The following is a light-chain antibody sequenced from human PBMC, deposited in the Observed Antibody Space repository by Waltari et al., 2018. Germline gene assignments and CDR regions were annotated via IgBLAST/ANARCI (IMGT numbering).Light chain of an antibody. V-gene: IGKV1-9*01. J-gene: IGKJ3*01. CDR2: GAS. CDR3: QQSFNTPFT. Sequence: DIHLTQSPSFLSASVGDRVTITCRASQAISSFLAWYQRKPGKAPNLLIYGASTLLSGVPSRFSGSGSGTEFTLTITSLQPEDFASYYCQQSFNTPFTFGPGTKVDIK. CDR1: QAISSF.